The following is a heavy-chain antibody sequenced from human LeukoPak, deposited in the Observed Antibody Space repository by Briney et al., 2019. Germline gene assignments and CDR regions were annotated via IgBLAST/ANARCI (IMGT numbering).Heavy chain of an antibody. CDR1: GLTFSDYY. Sequence: GGSLRLSCAASGLTFSDYYMSWIRQAPGKGLEWVSYISSSGSSIFYADSAKGRFTISRDNAKNSLYLQMNSLRAEDTAVYYCARRPYSSSWYYFDYWGQGTLVTVSS. CDR3: ARRPYSSSWYYFDY. J-gene: IGHJ4*02. D-gene: IGHD6-13*01. V-gene: IGHV3-11*04. CDR2: ISSSGSSI.